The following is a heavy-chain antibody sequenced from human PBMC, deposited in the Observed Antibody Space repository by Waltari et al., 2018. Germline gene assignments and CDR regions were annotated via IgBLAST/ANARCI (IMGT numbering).Heavy chain of an antibody. CDR2: ISGSGGST. Sequence: EVQLLESGGGLVQPGGSLRLSCAASGFTFSSYAMSWVRQAPGKGLEWVSAISGSGGSTNYADSVKGRFTISRDNSKNTLYLQMNSLRAEDTAVYYCARDSYGDYPGRLDYWGQGTLVTVSS. D-gene: IGHD4-17*01. V-gene: IGHV3-23*01. CDR3: ARDSYGDYPGRLDY. J-gene: IGHJ4*02. CDR1: GFTFSSYA.